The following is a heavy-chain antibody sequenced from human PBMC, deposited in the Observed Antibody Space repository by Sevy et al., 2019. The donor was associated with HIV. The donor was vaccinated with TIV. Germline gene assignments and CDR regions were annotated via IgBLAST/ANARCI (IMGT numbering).Heavy chain of an antibody. D-gene: IGHD3-22*01. CDR3: ATAPGYYDSSPFDY. CDR1: GFTFSNAW. Sequence: GGSLRLSCAVSGFTFSNAWMNWVRQAPGTGLQWVGLIKSKIDGETTDYAAPVKGRFTISRDDSKNTVYLKMNSLKTEDTALYYCATAPGYYDSSPFDYWGPGTLVTVSS. CDR2: IKSKIDGETT. J-gene: IGHJ4*02. V-gene: IGHV3-15*01.